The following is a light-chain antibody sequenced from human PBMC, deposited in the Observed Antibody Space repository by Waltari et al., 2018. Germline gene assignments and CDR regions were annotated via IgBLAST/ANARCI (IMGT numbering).Light chain of an antibody. J-gene: IGLJ3*02. CDR2: DVN. Sequence: QSALTQTATVSGSPGQSITISCTGSSSDVGNYNLVSWYQQHPGEAPKLIIYDVNKRPLGVSNRFSGSKSGNTASLTISGLQAADEADNYCCSYAGSSVSVFGGGTKVTVL. V-gene: IGLV2-23*02. CDR1: SSDVGNYNL. CDR3: CSYAGSSVSV.